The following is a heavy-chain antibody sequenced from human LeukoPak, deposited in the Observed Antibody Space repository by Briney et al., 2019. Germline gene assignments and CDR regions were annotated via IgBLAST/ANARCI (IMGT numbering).Heavy chain of an antibody. D-gene: IGHD5-12*01. V-gene: IGHV1-8*01. CDR1: GYTFDVYY. Sequence: EASVKVSCKASGYTFDVYYIHWVRQATGQGLEWMGWMNPNSGNTGYAQKFQGRVTMTRNTSISTAYMELSSLRSEDTAVYYCAAVATIRTGADYWGQGTLVTVSS. CDR3: AAVATIRTGADY. J-gene: IGHJ4*02. CDR2: MNPNSGNT.